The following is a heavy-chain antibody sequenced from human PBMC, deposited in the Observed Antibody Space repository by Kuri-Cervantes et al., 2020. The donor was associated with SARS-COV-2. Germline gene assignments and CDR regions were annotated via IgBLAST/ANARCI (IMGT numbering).Heavy chain of an antibody. V-gene: IGHV4-4*02. Sequence: GSLRLSCAVSGGSISSSNWWSWVRQPPGKGLEWIGEIYHSGSTNYNPSLKSRVTISVDKSKNQFSLKLSSATAADTAVYYCARVGDCSSTSCYLPRANWFDPWGQGTLVTVSS. CDR2: IYHSGST. J-gene: IGHJ5*02. D-gene: IGHD2-2*01. CDR1: GGSISSSNW. CDR3: ARVGDCSSTSCYLPRANWFDP.